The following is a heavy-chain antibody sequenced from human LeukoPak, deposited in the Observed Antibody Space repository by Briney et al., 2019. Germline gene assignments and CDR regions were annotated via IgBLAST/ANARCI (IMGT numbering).Heavy chain of an antibody. CDR2: IHYDGRA. CDR3: AREVITPGDSDGFDL. D-gene: IGHD2-2*01. V-gene: IGHV4-30-4*08. CDR1: GGSISSANHF. J-gene: IGHJ3*01. Sequence: PSETLSLTCTVSGGSISSANHFWSWVRQSPGEGLEWIGYIHYDGRAHYNPSLKSRVSMSLDMSKNQFSLSLSSVTAADTAIYSCAREVITPGDSDGFDLWGQGTMVSVSS.